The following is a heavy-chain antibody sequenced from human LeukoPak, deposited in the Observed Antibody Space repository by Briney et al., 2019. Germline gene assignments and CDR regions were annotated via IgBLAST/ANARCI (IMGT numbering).Heavy chain of an antibody. CDR3: ARGLKTRRDGAARYYFDY. V-gene: IGHV4-39*07. CDR2: IYYSGST. D-gene: IGHD4-17*01. Sequence: SETLSLTCTVSGGSISSSSYYWGWIRQPPGKGLEWIGSIYYSGSTYYNPSLKSRVTISVDTSKNQFSLKLSSVTAADTAVYYCARGLKTRRDGAARYYFDYWGQGTLVTVSS. J-gene: IGHJ4*02. CDR1: GGSISSSSYY.